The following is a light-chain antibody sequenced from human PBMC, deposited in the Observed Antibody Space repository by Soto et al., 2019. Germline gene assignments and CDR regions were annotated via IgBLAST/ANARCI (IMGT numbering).Light chain of an antibody. CDR3: QQSYSTLFT. Sequence: DIQMTHSPSSLSASVGDRVTITCRASQSISSYLNWYQQKPGKAPKLLLFATSSLQSGVPSRFSGSGSGTDFTLTISSLQPEDFATYYCQQSYSTLFTFGPGTKVYIK. J-gene: IGKJ3*01. CDR2: ATS. V-gene: IGKV1-39*01. CDR1: QSISSY.